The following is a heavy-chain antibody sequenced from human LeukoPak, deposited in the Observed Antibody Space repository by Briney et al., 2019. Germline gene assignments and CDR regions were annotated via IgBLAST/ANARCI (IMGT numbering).Heavy chain of an antibody. CDR2: IIPILGIA. J-gene: IGHJ5*02. CDR1: GGTFSSYA. Sequence: SVKVSCKASGGTFSSYAISWVRQAPGQGLEWMGRIIPILGIANYAQKFQGRVTITADKSTSTAYMELSSLRSEDTAVYYCARSEDYYDSSGCYDHWGQGTLVTVSS. V-gene: IGHV1-69*04. D-gene: IGHD3-22*01. CDR3: ARSEDYYDSSGCYDH.